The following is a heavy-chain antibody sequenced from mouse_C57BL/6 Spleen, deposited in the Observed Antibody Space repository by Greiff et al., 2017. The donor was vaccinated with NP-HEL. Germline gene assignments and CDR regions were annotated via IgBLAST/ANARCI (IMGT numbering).Heavy chain of an antibody. V-gene: IGHV1-62-2*01. Sequence: QVQLKESGAELVKPGASVKLSCKASGYTFTEYTIHWVKQRSGQGLEWIGWFYPGSGCIKYNEKFKDKATLTADKSSSTVYMELSRVTSEDYAVALCARHHYDGDCEFAYWGQGTLVTVSA. CDR1: GYTFTEYT. D-gene: IGHD2-3*01. CDR2: FYPGSGCI. CDR3: ARHHYDGDCEFAY. J-gene: IGHJ3*01.